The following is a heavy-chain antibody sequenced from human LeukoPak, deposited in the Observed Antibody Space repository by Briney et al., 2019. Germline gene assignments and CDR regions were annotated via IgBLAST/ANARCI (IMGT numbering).Heavy chain of an antibody. CDR3: VGGPDAFDI. Sequence: SETLSLTCTVSGGSISSYYWSWIRQPPGKGLEWIGSIYHSGSTYYNPSLKSRVTISLDTSKNQFSLKLSSVTAADTAVYYCVGGPDAFDIWGQGTMVTVSS. D-gene: IGHD3-16*01. CDR1: GGSISSYY. CDR2: IYHSGST. V-gene: IGHV4-59*05. J-gene: IGHJ3*02.